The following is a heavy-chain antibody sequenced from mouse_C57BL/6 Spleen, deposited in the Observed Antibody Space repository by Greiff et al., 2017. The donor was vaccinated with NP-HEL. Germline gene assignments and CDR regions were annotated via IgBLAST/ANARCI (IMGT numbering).Heavy chain of an antibody. CDR3: AEGLTTVVALDY. Sequence: LEESGPVLVKPGASVKMSCKASGYTFTDYYMNWVKQSHGKSLEWIGVINPYNGGTSYNQKFKGKATLTVDKSSSTAYMELNSLTSEDSAVYYCAEGLTTVVALDYWGQGTTLTVSS. CDR1: GYTFTDYY. D-gene: IGHD1-1*01. V-gene: IGHV1-19*01. J-gene: IGHJ2*01. CDR2: INPYNGGT.